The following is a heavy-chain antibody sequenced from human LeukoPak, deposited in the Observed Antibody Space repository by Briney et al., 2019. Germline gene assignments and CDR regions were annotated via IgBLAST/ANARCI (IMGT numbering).Heavy chain of an antibody. CDR3: ARSDSGWYAPGAWFDY. D-gene: IGHD6-19*01. J-gene: IGHJ4*02. CDR2: IIPIFGIA. Sequence: SVKVSCKASGGTFSGYAISWVRQAPGQGLEWIGRIIPIFGIANYAQKFQGRVTITADKSTSTAYMELSSLRSEDTAVYYCARSDSGWYAPGAWFDYWGQGTLVTVSS. CDR1: GGTFSGYA. V-gene: IGHV1-69*04.